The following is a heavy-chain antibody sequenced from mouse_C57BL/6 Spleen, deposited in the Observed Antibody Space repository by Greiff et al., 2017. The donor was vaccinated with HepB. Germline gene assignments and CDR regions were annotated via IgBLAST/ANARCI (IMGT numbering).Heavy chain of an antibody. CDR1: GYTFTSYW. J-gene: IGHJ1*03. CDR2: IYPGNSDT. D-gene: IGHD1-1*01. Sequence: SGTVLARPGASVKMSCKTSGYTFTSYWMHWVKQRPGQGLEWIGAIYPGNSDTSYNQKFKGKAKLTAVTSASTAYMELSSLTNEDSAVYYCTATVVAHDWYFDVWGTGTTVTVSS. CDR3: TATVVAHDWYFDV. V-gene: IGHV1-5*01.